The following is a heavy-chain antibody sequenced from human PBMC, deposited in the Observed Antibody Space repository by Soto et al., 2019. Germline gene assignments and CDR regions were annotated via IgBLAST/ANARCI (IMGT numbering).Heavy chain of an antibody. CDR3: ARDPGLRNGMSA. CDR1: GFTVRSDY. V-gene: IGHV3-66*01. CDR2: MYSGGDT. Sequence: EVQVVESGGDLVQPGGSLRLSCAASGFTVRSDYMNWVRQAPGKGLEWVSVMYSGGDTYYADSVKGRFTISRDNSKNILYLQMNSLRAEDTAVYYCARDPGLRNGMSAWGQGTTVTVSS. J-gene: IGHJ6*02.